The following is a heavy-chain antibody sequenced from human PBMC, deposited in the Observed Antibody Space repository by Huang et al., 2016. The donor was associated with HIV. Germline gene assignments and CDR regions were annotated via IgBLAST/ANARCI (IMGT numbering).Heavy chain of an antibody. CDR3: AKSTSGYYYRTDY. CDR2: IYPGDSDT. J-gene: IGHJ4*02. CDR1: GFSFTNYW. V-gene: IGHV5-51*01. D-gene: IGHD3-22*01. Sequence: EVQLAQSGAEVKKPGESLKISCKGSGFSFTNYWIGWVRQMPGKGLEWMGIIYPGDSDTKYSPSFQGQVTISADKSSSTAYLQWSSLKASDTAMYYCAKSTSGYYYRTDYWGQGTLVTVSS.